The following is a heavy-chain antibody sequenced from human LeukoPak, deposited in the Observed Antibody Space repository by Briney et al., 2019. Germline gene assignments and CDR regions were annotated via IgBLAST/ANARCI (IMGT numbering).Heavy chain of an antibody. CDR3: ARQQGTMIVVVITYFDY. CDR1: GYTFTGYY. J-gene: IGHJ4*02. D-gene: IGHD3-22*01. CDR2: INPNSGGT. Sequence: ASVKVSCKASGYTFTGYYMHWVRQAPGQGLEWMGWINPNSGGTNYAQKFQGRVTMTRDTSISTAYMELSRLRSDDTAVYYCARQQGTMIVVVITYFDYWGQGTLVTVSS. V-gene: IGHV1-2*02.